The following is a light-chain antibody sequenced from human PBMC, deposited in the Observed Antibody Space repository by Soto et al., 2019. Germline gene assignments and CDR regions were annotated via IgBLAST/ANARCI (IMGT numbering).Light chain of an antibody. V-gene: IGKV3-11*01. Sequence: EIVLTQSPATLSLSPGERATLSCRASQSVSSYLACYQQKPGQAPRLLIYDACNRATVIPARFSGSGSGTDFSFTISSLEPEDFAVYSCQQRSNGLTFGGGTKVEIK. CDR2: DAC. CDR1: QSVSSY. J-gene: IGKJ4*01. CDR3: QQRSNGLT.